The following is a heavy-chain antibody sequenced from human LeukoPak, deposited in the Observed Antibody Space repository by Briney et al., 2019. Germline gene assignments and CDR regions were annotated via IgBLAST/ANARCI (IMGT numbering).Heavy chain of an antibody. CDR1: GFTFDDYA. J-gene: IGHJ4*02. D-gene: IGHD6-19*01. V-gene: IGHV3-9*01. Sequence: PGGSLRLSCAASGFTFDDYAMHWVRQAPGKGLECVSGISWNSGSIGYADSVKGRFTISRGNAKNSLYLQMNSLRAEDTALYYCAKDEAPYSSNFDYWGQGTLVTVSS. CDR3: AKDEAPYSSNFDY. CDR2: ISWNSGSI.